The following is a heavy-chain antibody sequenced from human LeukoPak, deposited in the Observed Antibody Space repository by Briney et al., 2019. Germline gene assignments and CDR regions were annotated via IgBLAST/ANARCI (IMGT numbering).Heavy chain of an antibody. J-gene: IGHJ4*02. V-gene: IGHV1-69*05. D-gene: IGHD3-22*01. CDR3: ASRGRGYSFDY. Sequence: GASVKVSCKASGGTFSSYAISWVRQAPGQGLEWMGRIIPIFGTANYAQKFQGRVTITTDESTSTAYMELSSLRSGDTAVYYCASRGRGYSFDYWGQGTLVTVSS. CDR1: GGTFSSYA. CDR2: IIPIFGTA.